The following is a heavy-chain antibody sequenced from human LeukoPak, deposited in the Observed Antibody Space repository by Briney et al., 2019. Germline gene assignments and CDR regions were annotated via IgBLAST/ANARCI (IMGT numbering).Heavy chain of an antibody. CDR2: INSDGSST. J-gene: IGHJ6*02. CDR1: GFTFSKHW. D-gene: IGHD4-11*01. Sequence: PGGSLRLSCAASGFTFSKHWMHWVRQVPGKGLVWVSRINSDGSSTSYADSVRGRFTISRDNAKNTLYLQMNSLRAEDTAVHYCARATSYSNYGMDVWGQGTKVTVSS. CDR3: ARATSYSNYGMDV. V-gene: IGHV3-74*01.